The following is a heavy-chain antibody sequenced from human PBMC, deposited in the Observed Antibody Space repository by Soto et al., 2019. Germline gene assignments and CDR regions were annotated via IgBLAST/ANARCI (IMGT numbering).Heavy chain of an antibody. V-gene: IGHV1-69*13. D-gene: IGHD4-17*01. J-gene: IGHJ6*02. CDR3: ARASYGDYDPYYYGMDV. CDR2: IIPIFGTA. Sequence: SVKVSCKASGGTFSSYAMSWVRQAPGQGLEWMGGIIPIFGTANYAQKFQGRVTITADESTSTAYMELSSLRSEDTAVYYCARASYGDYDPYYYGMDVWGQGTTVTVSS. CDR1: GGTFSSYA.